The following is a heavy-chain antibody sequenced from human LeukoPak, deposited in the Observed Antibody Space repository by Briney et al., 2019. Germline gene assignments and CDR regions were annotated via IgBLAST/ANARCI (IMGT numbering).Heavy chain of an antibody. V-gene: IGHV5-51*01. CDR3: ARQTAMGRSGDY. D-gene: IGHD5-18*01. Sequence: GESLKISCKASGYRFTSYWIGWGRQIPGKGLEGVGIIDPSDSETRYTPSFQGQVTISVDKSLTTADLQWNSLKASDTAMYYCARQTAMGRSGDYWGQGTLVTVSS. CDR2: IDPSDSET. J-gene: IGHJ4*02. CDR1: GYRFTSYW.